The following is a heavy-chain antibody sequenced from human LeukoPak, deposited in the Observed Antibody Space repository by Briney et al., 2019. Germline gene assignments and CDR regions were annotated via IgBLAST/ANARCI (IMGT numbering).Heavy chain of an antibody. CDR1: GYTFTGYY. V-gene: IGHV1-2*02. CDR3: ARGYSSSWLWGGLDY. D-gene: IGHD6-13*01. Sequence: GASVKVSCKASGYTFTGYYMHWVRQAPGQGLEWMGWINPNSGGTNYAQKFQGRVTMTRDTSISTAYMELSRLRSDDTAVYYCARGYSSSWLWGGLDYWGQGTMVTVSS. CDR2: INPNSGGT. J-gene: IGHJ3*01.